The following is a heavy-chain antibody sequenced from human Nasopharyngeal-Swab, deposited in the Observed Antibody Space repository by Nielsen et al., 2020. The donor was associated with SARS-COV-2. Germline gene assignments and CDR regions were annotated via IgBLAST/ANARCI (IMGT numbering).Heavy chain of an antibody. J-gene: IGHJ4*02. D-gene: IGHD2-2*01. Sequence: SEILSLTCAVYGGSFSDYYWSWIRQPPGKGLEWIGEINHSGSTNYNPSLKSRVTISLDTSKNQFSLKLSSVTAADTAVYYCARSVVVPVLPQYYFDYWGQGTLVTVSS. V-gene: IGHV4-34*01. CDR3: ARSVVVPVLPQYYFDY. CDR2: INHSGST. CDR1: GGSFSDYY.